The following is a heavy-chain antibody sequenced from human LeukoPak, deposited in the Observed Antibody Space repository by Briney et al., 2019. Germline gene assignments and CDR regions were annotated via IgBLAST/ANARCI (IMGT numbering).Heavy chain of an antibody. D-gene: IGHD6-13*01. J-gene: IGHJ4*02. V-gene: IGHV3-23*01. CDR3: AKGYSSSWYYFDY. CDR1: SSSSYY. Sequence: SSSSYYWGWIRQPPGKGLEWVSAISGSGGSTYYADSVKGRFTISRDNSKNTLYLQMNSLRAEDTAVYYCAKGYSSSWYYFDYWGQGTLVTVSS. CDR2: ISGSGGST.